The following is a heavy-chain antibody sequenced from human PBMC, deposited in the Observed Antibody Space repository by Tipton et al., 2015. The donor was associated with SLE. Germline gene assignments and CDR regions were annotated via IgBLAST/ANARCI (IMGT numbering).Heavy chain of an antibody. D-gene: IGHD6-19*01. J-gene: IGHJ4*02. CDR2: IYTSGST. CDR1: GGSISSYY. V-gene: IGHV4-4*09. Sequence: TLSLTCTVSGGSISSYYWSWIRQPPGKGLEWIGYIYTSGSTNYNPSLKSRVTISVDTSKNQFSLKLSSVTAANTAVYYCARHAPLMTVAGNWYFDYWGQGTLVTVSS. CDR3: ARHAPLMTVAGNWYFDY.